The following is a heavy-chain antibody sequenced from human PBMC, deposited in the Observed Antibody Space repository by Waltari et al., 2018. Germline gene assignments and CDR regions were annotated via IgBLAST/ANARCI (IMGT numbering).Heavy chain of an antibody. D-gene: IGHD3-3*01. J-gene: IGHJ4*02. V-gene: IGHV4-39*07. CDR3: AREYDFWSGSPPGY. CDR2: IYYSGST. CDR1: GGSISSSSYY. Sequence: QLQLQESGPGLVKPSETLSLTCTVSGGSISSSSYYWGWIRQPPGKGLEWIGSIYYSGSTSYNPSLKSRVTISVDTSKNQFSLKLSSVTAADTAVYYCAREYDFWSGSPPGYWGQGTLVTVSS.